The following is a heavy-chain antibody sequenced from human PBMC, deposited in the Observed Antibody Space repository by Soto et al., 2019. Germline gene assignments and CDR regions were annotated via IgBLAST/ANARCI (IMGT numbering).Heavy chain of an antibody. CDR3: ALPSCGGDCYSPFDY. V-gene: IGHV3-23*01. CDR2: ISGNSGTT. D-gene: IGHD2-21*02. CDR1: GVGLSTYA. Sequence: EVQLLESGGGFVQPGGSLRLSCTASGVGLSTYAISWVRQAPGKGLEWVSAISGNSGTTDYADSVKGRFSISRDKAENTVYLQMNRLRAEDTAVYYCALPSCGGDCYSPFDYWGQGTLVTVSS. J-gene: IGHJ4*02.